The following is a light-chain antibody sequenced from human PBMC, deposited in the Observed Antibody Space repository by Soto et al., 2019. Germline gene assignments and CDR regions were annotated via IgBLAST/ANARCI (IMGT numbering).Light chain of an antibody. CDR1: QSVTSNY. CDR2: GAS. CDR3: QQYGSSPAT. Sequence: EIVLTQSPGTLSLSPGERATLSCRASQSVTSNYLAWYQQKPGQAPGLLIYGASSRATGIPDRFSGSGSRTDFTLTISRLEPEDFAVYYCQQYGSSPATFGQGTKLEIK. V-gene: IGKV3-20*01. J-gene: IGKJ2*01.